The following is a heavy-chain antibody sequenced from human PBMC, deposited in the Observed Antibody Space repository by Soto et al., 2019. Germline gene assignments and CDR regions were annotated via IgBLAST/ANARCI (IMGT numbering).Heavy chain of an antibody. Sequence: QVQLVQSGAEVKKPGSSVKVSCKASGGTFSSYAISWVRQAPGQGLEWMGGSIPIFGTADYAQKFQGRVTITADESTSTAYMELSSVRSEDTAVYYCASIRANTSCYGMDVWGQGTTVTVSS. CDR3: ASIRANTSCYGMDV. J-gene: IGHJ6*02. CDR2: SIPIFGTA. V-gene: IGHV1-69*12. CDR1: GGTFSSYA. D-gene: IGHD3-10*01.